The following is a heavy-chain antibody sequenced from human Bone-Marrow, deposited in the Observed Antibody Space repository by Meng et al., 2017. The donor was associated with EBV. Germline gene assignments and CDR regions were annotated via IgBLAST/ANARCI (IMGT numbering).Heavy chain of an antibody. Sequence: QVHRQESGPGLVKPSETLSLTCTVSGASVSSGSYYWNWIWQPPGKGLEWIGYIYYNGNTNYNPSLKSRVTISVDTSKNQFSLKLSSVTAADTAVYYCASTSGNLIYSDYWGQGTLVTVSS. D-gene: IGHD1-26*01. CDR3: ASTSGNLIYSDY. V-gene: IGHV4-61*01. CDR1: GASVSSGSYY. CDR2: IYYNGNT. J-gene: IGHJ4*02.